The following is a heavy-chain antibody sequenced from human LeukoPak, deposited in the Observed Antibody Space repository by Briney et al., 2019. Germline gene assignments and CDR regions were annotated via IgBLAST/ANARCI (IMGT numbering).Heavy chain of an antibody. J-gene: IGHJ4*02. CDR3: AKDSTKLLWFGELDY. CDR1: GFTFSSYA. Sequence: GGSLRLSCAASGFTFSSYAMSWVRQAPGKGLEWVSAISGSGGSTYYADSVKGRFTISRDNSKNTLYLQMNSLRAEDTAVYYCAKDSTKLLWFGELDYWGQGTLVTVSS. V-gene: IGHV3-23*01. D-gene: IGHD3-10*01. CDR2: ISGSGGST.